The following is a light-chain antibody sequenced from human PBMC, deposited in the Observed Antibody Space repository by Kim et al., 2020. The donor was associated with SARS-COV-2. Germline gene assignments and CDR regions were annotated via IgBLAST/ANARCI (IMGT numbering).Light chain of an antibody. Sequence: QSALTQPASVSGSPGQSITISCSGTSSDIGTYDYVSWFQQHPGKAPKLLTFDVTRRPSGISSRFSGSKSGNTASLTISGLQPEDEADYYCSSFTTSSTFVFGTGTKVTVL. CDR2: DVT. V-gene: IGLV2-14*01. CDR1: SSDIGTYDY. CDR3: SSFTTSSTFV. J-gene: IGLJ1*01.